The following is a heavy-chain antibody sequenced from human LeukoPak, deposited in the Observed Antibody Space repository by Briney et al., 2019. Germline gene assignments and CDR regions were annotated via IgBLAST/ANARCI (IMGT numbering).Heavy chain of an antibody. CDR1: GGSISSYY. V-gene: IGHV4-59*08. CDR2: IYYSGST. J-gene: IGHJ4*02. D-gene: IGHD4-11*01. Sequence: SETLSLTCSVSGGSISSYYWSWIRQPPGKGLEWIGYIYYSGSTNYNPSLKSRVTISVDTSKIQFSLKLSSVTAADTAVYYCARHAPMTTYDYWGQGTLVTVSS. CDR3: ARHAPMTTYDY.